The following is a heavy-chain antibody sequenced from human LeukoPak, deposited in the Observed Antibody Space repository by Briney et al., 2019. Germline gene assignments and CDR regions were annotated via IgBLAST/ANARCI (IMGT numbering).Heavy chain of an antibody. V-gene: IGHV1-69*05. CDR1: GGTFSSYA. CDR3: ARSASSFLNAFDI. CDR2: LIPIFGTA. J-gene: IGHJ3*02. D-gene: IGHD6-6*01. Sequence: VASVKVSCKASGGTFSSYAISWVRQAPGQGLEWMGGLIPIFGTANYAQKFQGRVTITTDESTSTAYMELSSLRSEDTAVYYCARSASSFLNAFDIWGQGKMVTVSS.